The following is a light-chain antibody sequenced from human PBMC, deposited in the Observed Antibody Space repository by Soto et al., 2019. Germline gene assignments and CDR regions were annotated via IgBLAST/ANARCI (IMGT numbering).Light chain of an antibody. Sequence: DIQMTQLPSTLSASVGDRVTITCRASHDISSFLAWYQQTPGKAPKLLIYKSTFLETGVPSTFSGNGSGTEFTLTISSLQTIDSATYYCQQYEAYPVTFGRGTKVDIK. J-gene: IGKJ2*01. V-gene: IGKV1-5*03. CDR2: KST. CDR1: HDISSF. CDR3: QQYEAYPVT.